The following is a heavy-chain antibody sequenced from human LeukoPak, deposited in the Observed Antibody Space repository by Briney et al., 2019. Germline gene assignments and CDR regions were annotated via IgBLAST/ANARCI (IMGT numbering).Heavy chain of an antibody. J-gene: IGHJ6*02. CDR1: GFTFSCYW. CDR2: INHNGNVN. CDR3: ARGGGLDV. Sequence: GGSLRLSCAASGFTFSCYWMNWARQAPGKGLEWVASINHNGNVNYYVDSVKGRFTISRDNAKNSLYLQMSNLRAEDTAVYFCARGGGLDVWGQGATVTVSS. V-gene: IGHV3-7*03. D-gene: IGHD3-16*01.